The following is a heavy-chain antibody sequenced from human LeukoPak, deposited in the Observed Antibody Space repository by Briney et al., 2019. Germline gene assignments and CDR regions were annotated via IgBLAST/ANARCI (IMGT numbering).Heavy chain of an antibody. J-gene: IGHJ4*02. V-gene: IGHV4-34*01. CDR2: INHSGST. CDR1: GGSLSGYY. CDR3: ARGRRYYYGSGSFH. Sequence: SETLSLTCAVYGGSLSGYYWSWIRQPPGKGLEWIGEINHSGSTNYNPSLKSRVTISVDTSKNQFSLKLSSVTAADTAVYYCARGRRYYYGSGSFHWGQGTLVTVSS. D-gene: IGHD3-10*01.